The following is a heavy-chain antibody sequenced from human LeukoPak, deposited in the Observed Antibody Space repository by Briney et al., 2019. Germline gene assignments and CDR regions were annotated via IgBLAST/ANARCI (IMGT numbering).Heavy chain of an antibody. V-gene: IGHV3-48*03. CDR2: ISSSGSTI. CDR3: ARVLMGRYDFWTGDYMDV. J-gene: IGHJ6*03. Sequence: PGGSLRLSCAASGFTFSSYEMNWVRQAPGKGLEWVSYISSSGSTIYYADSVKGRFTISRDNAKNSLYLQMNSLRAEDTAVYYCARVLMGRYDFWTGDYMDVWGKGTTVTVSS. CDR1: GFTFSSYE. D-gene: IGHD3-3*01.